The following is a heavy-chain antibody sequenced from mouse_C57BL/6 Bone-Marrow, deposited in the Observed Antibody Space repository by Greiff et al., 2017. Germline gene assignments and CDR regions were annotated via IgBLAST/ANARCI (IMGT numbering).Heavy chain of an antibody. CDR2: FYPGSGSL. Sequence: VQLQQPGAELVKPGASVKLSCKASGYTFTEYTIHWVKQRSGQGLEWIGWFYPGSGSLKYNEKFKDKATLTAYKSSSSVYMALSILTSEDSAVYFGARHAVTGTAWFAYWGQGTLVTVSA. V-gene: IGHV1-62-2*01. CDR3: ARHAVTGTAWFAY. J-gene: IGHJ3*01. CDR1: GYTFTEYT. D-gene: IGHD4-1*01.